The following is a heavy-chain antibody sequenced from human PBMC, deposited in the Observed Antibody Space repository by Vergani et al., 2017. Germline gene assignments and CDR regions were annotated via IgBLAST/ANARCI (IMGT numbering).Heavy chain of an antibody. J-gene: IGHJ6*02. CDR2: IYSGGST. Sequence: VQLVESGGGVVQPGGSRRLSCAASGFTVSSNYMSWVRQAPGKGLEWVSVIYSGGSTYYADSVKGRFTISRDNSKNTLYLQMNSLRAEDTAVYYCARAYCSSTSCHPYYYGMDVWGQGTTVTVSS. D-gene: IGHD2-2*01. V-gene: IGHV3-66*02. CDR1: GFTVSSNY. CDR3: ARAYCSSTSCHPYYYGMDV.